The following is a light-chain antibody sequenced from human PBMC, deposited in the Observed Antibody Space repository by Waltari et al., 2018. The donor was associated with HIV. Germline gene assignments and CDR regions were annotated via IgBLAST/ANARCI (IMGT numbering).Light chain of an antibody. Sequence: SYVLTQPPSVSVAPGQTAMLTCGGNNIGSKTVQWYQQKPGQAPLLVIYDDSDRPSGIPERFSGSNSGNTATLTISRVEAGDEADYFCQVWDGNSDHQVFGGGTKLTVL. CDR2: DDS. V-gene: IGLV3-21*02. CDR3: QVWDGNSDHQV. CDR1: NIGSKT. J-gene: IGLJ3*02.